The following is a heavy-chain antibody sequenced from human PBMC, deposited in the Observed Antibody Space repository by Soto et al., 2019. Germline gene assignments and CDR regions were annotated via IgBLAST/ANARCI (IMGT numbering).Heavy chain of an antibody. CDR1: GYAFTSHG. D-gene: IGHD3-9*01. J-gene: IGHJ4*02. CDR2: ISASNGNT. V-gene: IGHV1-18*01. Sequence: QVQLVQSGAEVKKPGASVTVSCKASGYAFTSHGISWVRQAPGQGLEWMGWISASNGNTNYAQKLQGGLTMTTDTPTSTAYMELRSLRSDDTAVYYCASYTKDYPYYNILTGYQPFDYWGQGTLVTISS. CDR3: ASYTKDYPYYNILTGYQPFDY.